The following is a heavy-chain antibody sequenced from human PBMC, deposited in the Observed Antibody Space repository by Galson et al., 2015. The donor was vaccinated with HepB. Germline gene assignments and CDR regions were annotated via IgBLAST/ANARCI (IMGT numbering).Heavy chain of an antibody. CDR1: GYTFTSYG. D-gene: IGHD6-6*01. CDR2: ISAYNGNT. V-gene: IGHV1-18*04. CDR3: AIEYGSSAVDYFDY. J-gene: IGHJ4*02. Sequence: SVKVSCKASGYTFTSYGIIWVRQAPGQGLEWMGWISAYNGNTNYAQKLQGRVTMTTDTSTSTAYMELRSLRSDDTAVYYCAIEYGSSAVDYFDYWGQGTLVTVSS.